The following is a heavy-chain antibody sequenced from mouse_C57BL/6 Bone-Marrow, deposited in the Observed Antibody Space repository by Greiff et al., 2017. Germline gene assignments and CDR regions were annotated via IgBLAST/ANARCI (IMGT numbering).Heavy chain of an antibody. J-gene: IGHJ2*01. D-gene: IGHD1-1*01. CDR3: ARKDGSSPYYFDY. CDR1: GYSFTGYY. CDR2: INPSTGGT. V-gene: IGHV1-42*01. Sequence: EVKLVESGPELVKPGASVKISCKASGYSFTGYYMNWVKQSPEKSLEWIGEINPSTGGTTYNQKFKAKATLTVDKSSSTAYMQLKSLTSEDSAVYYCARKDGSSPYYFDYWGQGTTLTVSS.